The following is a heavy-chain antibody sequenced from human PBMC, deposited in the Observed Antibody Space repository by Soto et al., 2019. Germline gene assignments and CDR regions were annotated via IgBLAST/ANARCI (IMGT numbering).Heavy chain of an antibody. Sequence: DVHLVESAGNMVQPGESLRLSCSVSGFTISTYWMHWVRQVPGQSPFWVSRISGDGNITTYADSVRGRFTISRDNAKNTLYLQMNSLRVEDTAIYYCTSGPRVVSAGTGAHWGPGTPVTVSS. V-gene: IGHV3-74*01. J-gene: IGHJ4*02. D-gene: IGHD6-13*01. CDR1: GFTISTYW. CDR2: ISGDGNIT. CDR3: TSGPRVVSAGTGAH.